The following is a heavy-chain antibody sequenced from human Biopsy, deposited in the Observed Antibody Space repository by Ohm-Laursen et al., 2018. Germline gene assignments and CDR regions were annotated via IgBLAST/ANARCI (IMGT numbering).Heavy chain of an antibody. V-gene: IGHV1-69*06. D-gene: IGHD1-26*01. CDR2: IIPMFNTG. CDR1: GDRFSNYP. CDR3: ARSMLGASTGDDAFDV. J-gene: IGHJ3*01. Sequence: SVKVSCKVSGDRFSNYPISWVRQAPGQGLEWMGGIIPMFNTGKDAQNFQGRVTMTADKSTNTVYMELTSLRSDDTAMYYCARSMLGASTGDDAFDVWGQGTFAIVSS.